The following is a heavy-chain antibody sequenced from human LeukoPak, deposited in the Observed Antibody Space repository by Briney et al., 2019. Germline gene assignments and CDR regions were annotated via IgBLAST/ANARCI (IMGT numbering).Heavy chain of an antibody. CDR1: GYTFTGYY. Sequence: ASVKVSCKASGYTFTGYYMHWVRQAPGQGLEWMGIINPSGGSTSYAQKFQGRVTMTRDTSTSTVYMELSSLRSEDTAVYYCAREGVVTADFDYWGQGTLVTVSS. CDR3: AREGVVTADFDY. V-gene: IGHV1-46*01. CDR2: INPSGGST. D-gene: IGHD2-21*02. J-gene: IGHJ4*02.